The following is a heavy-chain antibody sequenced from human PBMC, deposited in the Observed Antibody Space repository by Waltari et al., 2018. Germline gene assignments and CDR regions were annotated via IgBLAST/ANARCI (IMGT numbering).Heavy chain of an antibody. CDR2: ISSSGSTI. CDR3: VRGFGSSYGYSHDYGGNSRPFDY. CDR1: GFPFSRYE. D-gene: IGHD5-18*01. V-gene: IGHV3-48*03. Sequence: EVQLVESGGGLVQPGGSLRLSCAASGFPFSRYELNWVRQAPGKGLEWVSYISSSGSTIYYADSVKGRFTISRDNAKNSLYLQMNSLRAEDTAVYYCVRGFGSSYGYSHDYGGNSRPFDYWGQGTLVTVSS. J-gene: IGHJ4*02.